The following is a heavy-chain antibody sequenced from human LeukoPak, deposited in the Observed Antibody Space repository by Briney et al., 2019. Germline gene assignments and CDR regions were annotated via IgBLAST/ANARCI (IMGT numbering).Heavy chain of an antibody. CDR3: ARDRVYGYYYDSSGYSVYAFDI. Sequence: ASVKVSCKASGYTFTGYYMHWVRQAPGQGLERMGRINPNSGGTNYAQKFQGRVTMTRDTSISTAYMELSRLRSDDTAVYYCARDRVYGYYYDSSGYSVYAFDIWGQGTMVTVSS. D-gene: IGHD3-22*01. J-gene: IGHJ3*02. CDR2: INPNSGGT. CDR1: GYTFTGYY. V-gene: IGHV1-2*06.